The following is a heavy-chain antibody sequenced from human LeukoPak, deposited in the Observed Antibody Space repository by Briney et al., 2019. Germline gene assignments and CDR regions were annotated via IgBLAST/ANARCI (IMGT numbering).Heavy chain of an antibody. CDR1: GYTFISYD. D-gene: IGHD3-22*01. CDR3: ARGIRDSSGREYFQH. CDR2: MKPNSGNT. J-gene: IGHJ1*01. Sequence: ASVKVSCKASGYTFISYDINWLRQASGPGLEWMGWMKPNSGNTGYAQKLQGRVTKTRNTSISTAYMELSSLRSKDTAVYYCARGIRDSSGREYFQHWGQGSRVTVSS. V-gene: IGHV1-8*01.